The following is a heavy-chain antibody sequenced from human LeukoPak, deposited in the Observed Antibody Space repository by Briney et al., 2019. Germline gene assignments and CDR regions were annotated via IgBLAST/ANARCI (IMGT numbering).Heavy chain of an antibody. CDR1: GYTVTNYG. Sequence: ASVKVSCKASGYTVTNYGITWVRQAPGQGLEWMGWISGYQGRTEYAQNLQGRVTMKIATSTRTAYMDLRCLSSDDTAIYFCARSDLGTITAGTFNYWGQGTLVAVSS. CDR3: ARSDLGTITAGTFNY. D-gene: IGHD5-24*01. J-gene: IGHJ4*02. CDR2: ISGYQGRT. V-gene: IGHV1-18*01.